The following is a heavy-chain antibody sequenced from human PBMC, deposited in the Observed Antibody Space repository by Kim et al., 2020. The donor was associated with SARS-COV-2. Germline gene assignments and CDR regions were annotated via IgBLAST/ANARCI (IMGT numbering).Heavy chain of an antibody. CDR1: GFTFGDYA. D-gene: IGHD3-10*01. CDR3: TRGGPSPTHYGSGSYWVKTNHYYYYGMDV. J-gene: IGHJ6*02. V-gene: IGHV3-49*03. Sequence: GGSLRLSCTASGFTFGDYAMSWFRQAPGKGLEWVGFIRSKAYGGTTEYAASVKGRFTISRDDSKSIAYLQMNSLKTEDTAVYYCTRGGPSPTHYGSGSYWVKTNHYYYYGMDVWGQGTTVTVSS. CDR2: IRSKAYGGTT.